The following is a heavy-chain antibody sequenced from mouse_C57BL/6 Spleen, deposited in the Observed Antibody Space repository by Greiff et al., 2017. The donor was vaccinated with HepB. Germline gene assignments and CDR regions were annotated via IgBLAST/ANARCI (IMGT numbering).Heavy chain of an antibody. CDR2: ISSGGDYI. D-gene: IGHD1-1*01. Sequence: DVMLVESGEGLVKPGGSLKLSCAASGFTFSSYAMSWVRQTPEKRLEWVAYISSGGDYIYYADTVKGRFTISRDNARNTLYLQMSSLKSEDTAMYYCTREDYGSSYNAMDYWVQGTSVTVSS. V-gene: IGHV5-9-1*02. J-gene: IGHJ4*01. CDR3: TREDYGSSYNAMDY. CDR1: GFTFSSYA.